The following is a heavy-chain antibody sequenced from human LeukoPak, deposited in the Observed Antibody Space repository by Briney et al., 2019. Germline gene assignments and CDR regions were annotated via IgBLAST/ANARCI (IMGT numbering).Heavy chain of an antibody. CDR1: GFTFDDYA. CDR2: ISWDGGST. J-gene: IGHJ6*03. CDR3: AKDITAGSYPYYYYYMDV. V-gene: IGHV3-43D*03. D-gene: IGHD3-10*01. Sequence: GGSLRLSCAASGFTFDDYAMHWVRHAPGKGLEWVSLISWDGGSTYYADSVKGRFTISRDNSKNSLYLQMNSLRAEDTALYYCAKDITAGSYPYYYYYMDVWGKGTTVTVSS.